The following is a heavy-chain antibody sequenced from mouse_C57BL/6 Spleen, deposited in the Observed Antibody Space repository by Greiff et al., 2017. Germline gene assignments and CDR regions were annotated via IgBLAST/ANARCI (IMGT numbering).Heavy chain of an antibody. CDR1: GYTFTDYE. V-gene: IGHV1-15*01. J-gene: IGHJ3*01. CDR2: IDPETGGT. CDR3: TRERFYYGSSYGFAY. Sequence: VQLQQSGAELVRPGASVTLSCKASGYTFTDYEMHWVKQTPVHGLEWIGAIDPETGGTAYNQKFKGKAILTADKSSSTAYMELRSLTSEDSAVYYCTRERFYYGSSYGFAYWGQGTLVTVSA. D-gene: IGHD1-1*01.